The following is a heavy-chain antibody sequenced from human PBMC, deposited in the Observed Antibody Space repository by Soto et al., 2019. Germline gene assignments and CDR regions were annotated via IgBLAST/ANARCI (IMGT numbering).Heavy chain of an antibody. CDR1: GYTFTSYD. CDR2: MNANSGNT. J-gene: IGHJ5*02. CDR3: ARDRSAGTGWFDP. V-gene: IGHV1-8*01. D-gene: IGHD6-13*01. Sequence: QVQLVQSGAEVKKPGASVKVSCKASGYTFTSYDINWVRQAPGQGLEWMGWMNANSGNTGYGKKVPGTVTMTMNTSMSTAYMELTSLRSEATAVYYCARDRSAGTGWFDPWGQGTLVTVSS.